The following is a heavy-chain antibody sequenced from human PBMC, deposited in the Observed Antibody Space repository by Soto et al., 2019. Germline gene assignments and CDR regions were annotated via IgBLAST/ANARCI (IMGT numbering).Heavy chain of an antibody. J-gene: IGHJ4*02. V-gene: IGHV3-30-3*01. CDR2: ISYDGSNK. CDR3: ARDPDGPGGVIVSTLDY. CDR1: GFTFTSYA. D-gene: IGHD3-16*02. Sequence: QVQLVESGGGVVQPGRSLRLSCAASGFTFTSYAMHRVRQAPGKGLEWVAVISYDGSNKYYADSVKGRFTISRDNSKNPLYLQMNSLRGEDTAVYYCARDPDGPGGVIVSTLDYWGQGTLVTVSS.